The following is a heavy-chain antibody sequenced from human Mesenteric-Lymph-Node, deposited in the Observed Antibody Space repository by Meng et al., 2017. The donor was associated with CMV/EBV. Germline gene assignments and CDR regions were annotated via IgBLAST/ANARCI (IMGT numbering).Heavy chain of an antibody. CDR3: ARGGRWSFHDAFDI. D-gene: IGHD4-23*01. V-gene: IGHV4-34*01. Sequence: SETLSLTCAVYGGSFSGYYWSWIRQPPGKGLEWIGEINHSGSTNYNPSLKSRVTISVDTSKNQFSLKLSSVTAADTAVYYCARGGRWSFHDAFDIWGQGTMVTVSS. CDR2: INHSGST. J-gene: IGHJ3*02. CDR1: GGSFSGYY.